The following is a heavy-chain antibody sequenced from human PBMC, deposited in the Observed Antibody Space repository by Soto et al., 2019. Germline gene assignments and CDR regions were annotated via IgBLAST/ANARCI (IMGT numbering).Heavy chain of an antibody. D-gene: IGHD5-12*01. Sequence: PSETLSLTCAVSGGSISSSNWWRWVRKHPGKGLEWIGEIYHSGSTNYNPSLKSRVTISVDKSKNQFSLKLSSVTAEDTAVYYCASTRRDGYNNYYYYYGMDVWGQGTTVTVSS. CDR3: ASTRRDGYNNYYYYYGMDV. CDR1: GGSISSSNW. V-gene: IGHV4-4*02. CDR2: IYHSGST. J-gene: IGHJ6*02.